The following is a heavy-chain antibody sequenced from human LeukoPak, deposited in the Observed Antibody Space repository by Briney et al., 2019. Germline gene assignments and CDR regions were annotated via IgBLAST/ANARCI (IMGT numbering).Heavy chain of an antibody. J-gene: IGHJ5*02. CDR1: GFTFSSYV. Sequence: GGSLRLSCAASGFTFSSYVMSWVRQAPGKGLEWVSAISGSGGSTYYADSVKGRFTISRDNSKNTLYLQMNSLRAEDTAVYYCAKDVYDSSGYDWFDPWGQGTLVTVSS. D-gene: IGHD3-22*01. CDR3: AKDVYDSSGYDWFDP. CDR2: ISGSGGST. V-gene: IGHV3-23*01.